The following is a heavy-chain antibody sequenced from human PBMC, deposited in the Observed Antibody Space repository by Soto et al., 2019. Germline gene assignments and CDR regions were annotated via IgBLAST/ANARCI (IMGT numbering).Heavy chain of an antibody. CDR3: ARDNGAPPGMDV. V-gene: IGHV1-69*13. CDR1: GGTLSIYA. Sequence: VKVSCKASGGTLSIYAIIWVRQSPGQVLEWMGGIIPIFGTANYAQKFQGRVTITADESTSTAYMELSSLRSEDTAVYYCARDNGAPPGMDVWGQGTTVTVSS. J-gene: IGHJ6*02. CDR2: IIPIFGTA.